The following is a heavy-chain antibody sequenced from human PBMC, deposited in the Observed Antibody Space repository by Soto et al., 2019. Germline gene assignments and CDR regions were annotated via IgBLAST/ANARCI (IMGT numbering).Heavy chain of an antibody. CDR1: GYTFTSYG. V-gene: IGHV1-18*01. J-gene: IGHJ3*02. D-gene: IGHD3-22*01. CDR2: ISAYNGNT. CDR3: ARIRQEYDSSGYYTDAFDI. Sequence: VKVSCKASGYTFTSYGISWVRQAPGQGLEWMGWISAYNGNTNYAQKLQGRVTMTTDTSTSTAYMELRSLRSDDTAVYYCARIRQEYDSSGYYTDAFDIWGQGTMVTVS.